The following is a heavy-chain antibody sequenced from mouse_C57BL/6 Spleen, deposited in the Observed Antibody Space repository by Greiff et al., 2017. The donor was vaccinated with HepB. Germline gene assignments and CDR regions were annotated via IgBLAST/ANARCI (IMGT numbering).Heavy chain of an antibody. D-gene: IGHD2-4*01. CDR2: IYPGSGST. J-gene: IGHJ2*01. V-gene: IGHV1-55*01. Sequence: QVQLQQPGAELVKPGASVKMFCKASGYTFTSYWITWVKQRPGQGLEWIGDIYPGSGSTNYNEKFKSKATLTVDTSSSTAYMQLSSLTSEDSAVYYCARDYDGTDYYFDYWGQGTTLTVSS. CDR3: ARDYDGTDYYFDY. CDR1: GYTFTSYW.